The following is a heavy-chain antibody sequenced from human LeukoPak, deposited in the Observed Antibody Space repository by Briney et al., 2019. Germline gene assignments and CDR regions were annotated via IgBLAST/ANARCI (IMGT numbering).Heavy chain of an antibody. Sequence: GGSLRLSCAASGFTFSDYYMSWIRQAPGKGLEWVSYISSSGSTIYYADSVKGRFTISRDNAKNSLYLQMNSLRAEDTTVYYCARGGGAAARSYYGMDVWGQGTTVTVSS. J-gene: IGHJ6*02. CDR2: ISSSGSTI. V-gene: IGHV3-11*01. D-gene: IGHD6-13*01. CDR1: GFTFSDYY. CDR3: ARGGGAAARSYYGMDV.